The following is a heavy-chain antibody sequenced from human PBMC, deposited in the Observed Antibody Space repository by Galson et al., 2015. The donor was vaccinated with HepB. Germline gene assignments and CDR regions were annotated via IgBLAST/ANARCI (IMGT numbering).Heavy chain of an antibody. CDR3: ARFLGRKDAFDI. CDR1: GFTFSGHG. Sequence: SLRLSCAASGFTFSGHGMHWVRQAPGKGLEWVAVIWYDGSQKYYIDSVKGRFTISRDNSMNTLYLQMNSLRAEDTALYYCARFLGRKDAFDIWGQGTMVTVSS. J-gene: IGHJ3*02. V-gene: IGHV3-33*01. D-gene: IGHD1-26*01. CDR2: IWYDGSQK.